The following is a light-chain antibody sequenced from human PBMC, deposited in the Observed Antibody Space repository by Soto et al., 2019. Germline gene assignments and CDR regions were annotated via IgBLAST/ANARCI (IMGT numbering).Light chain of an antibody. V-gene: IGLV2-8*01. CDR2: EVT. CDR1: SSDVGGYDY. J-gene: IGLJ1*01. CDR3: SSYAGSNVYV. Sequence: QSVLTQPPSASGSPGQSVTISCTGTSSDVGGYDYVSWYQQHPGKAPKLLIYEVTERPSGVPDRFSGSKSGNTASLTVSGLQAEDEAEYYCSSYAGSNVYVFGTGTKVT.